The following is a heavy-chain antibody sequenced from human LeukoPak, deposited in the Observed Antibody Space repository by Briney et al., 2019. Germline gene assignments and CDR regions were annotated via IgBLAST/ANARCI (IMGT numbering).Heavy chain of an antibody. CDR2: IYTSGST. CDR3: ANLSGTYGDDYYYYMDV. D-gene: IGHD4-17*01. CDR1: GGSISSYY. J-gene: IGHJ6*03. Sequence: SETLSLTCTVSGGSISSYYWSWIRQPAGKGLEWIGRIYTSGSTNYNPSLKSRVTMSVDTSKNQFSLKLSSVTAADTAVYYCANLSGTYGDDYYYYMDVWGTGTTVTVSS. V-gene: IGHV4-4*07.